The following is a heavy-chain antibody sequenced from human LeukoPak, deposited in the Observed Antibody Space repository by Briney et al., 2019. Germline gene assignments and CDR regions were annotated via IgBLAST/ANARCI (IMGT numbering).Heavy chain of an antibody. V-gene: IGHV3-23*01. CDR3: AKDQGDGLQTNWNYFPDY. J-gene: IGHJ4*02. D-gene: IGHD1-7*01. Sequence: PGGSLRLSCAASGFTFSSYAMSWVRQAPGKGLEWVSAISGSGGSTYYADSVKGRFTISRDNSKNTLYLQMNSLRAEDTAVYYCAKDQGDGLQTNWNYFPDYWGQGTLVTVSS. CDR1: GFTFSSYA. CDR2: ISGSGGST.